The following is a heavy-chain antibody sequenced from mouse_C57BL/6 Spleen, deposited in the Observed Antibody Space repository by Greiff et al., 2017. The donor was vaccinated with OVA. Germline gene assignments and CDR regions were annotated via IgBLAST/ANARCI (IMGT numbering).Heavy chain of an antibody. CDR2: INPSNGGT. CDR1: GYTFTSYW. D-gene: IGHD2-3*01. Sequence: VQLQQPGTELVKPGASVKLSCKASGYTFTSYWMHWVKQRPGQGLEWIGNINPSNGGTNYNEKFKSKATLSVDKSSSTAYMQLSSLTSEDSAVYYCARSRDGYYYAMDYWGQGTSVTVSS. J-gene: IGHJ4*01. CDR3: ARSRDGYYYAMDY. V-gene: IGHV1-53*01.